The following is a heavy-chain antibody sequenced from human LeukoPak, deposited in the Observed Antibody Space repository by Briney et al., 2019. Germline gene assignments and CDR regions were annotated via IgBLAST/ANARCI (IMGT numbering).Heavy chain of an antibody. J-gene: IGHJ4*02. Sequence: ASVKVSCKAAGYTFSGYYIHWVRQAPGQGLEWMGGIIPIFGTANYAQKLQGRVTMTTDTSTSTAYMELRSLRSDDTAVYYCARMGSGLDYWGQGTLVTVSS. CDR1: GYTFSGYY. CDR2: IIPIFGTA. D-gene: IGHD3-10*01. V-gene: IGHV1-18*04. CDR3: ARMGSGLDY.